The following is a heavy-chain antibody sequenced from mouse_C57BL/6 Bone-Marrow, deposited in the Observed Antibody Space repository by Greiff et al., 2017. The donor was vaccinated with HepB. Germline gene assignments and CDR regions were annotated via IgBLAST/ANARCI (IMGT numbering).Heavy chain of an antibody. CDR1: GFTFSSYG. V-gene: IGHV5-6*02. D-gene: IGHD1-1*01. Sequence: EVKLVESGGDLVKPGGSLKLSCAASGFTFSSYGMSWVRQTPDKRLEWVATISSGGSYTYYPDSVKGRFTISRDNAKNTLYLQMSSLKSEDTAMYYCASRFITTVVAYWYFDVWGTGTTVTVSS. CDR3: ASRFITTVVAYWYFDV. CDR2: ISSGGSYT. J-gene: IGHJ1*03.